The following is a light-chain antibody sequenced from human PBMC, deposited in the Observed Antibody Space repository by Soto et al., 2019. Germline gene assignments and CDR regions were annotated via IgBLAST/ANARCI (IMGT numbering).Light chain of an antibody. CDR1: QSISNW. CDR3: QQSSIPPRT. J-gene: IGKJ1*01. Sequence: DVHVTQSRATVPGSIGNKGNSTGRASQSISNWLAWYQQKPGTAPKVLIYHASNLQSGVPSRFSGRGSRTVFTPTISGLQPEDFATYYCQQSSIPPRTFGPGTKVDIK. V-gene: IGKV1-5*01. CDR2: HAS.